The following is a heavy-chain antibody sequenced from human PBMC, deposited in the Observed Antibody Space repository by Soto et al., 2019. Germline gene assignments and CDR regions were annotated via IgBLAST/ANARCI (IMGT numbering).Heavy chain of an antibody. D-gene: IGHD4-17*01. CDR1: GFSLSTSGVG. V-gene: IGHV2-5*02. J-gene: IGHJ6*02. Sequence: QITLKESGPTLVKPTQTLTLTCTFSGFSLSTSGVGVGWIRQPPGKALEWLALIYWDDDKRYSPSLKSRLTITQATPKYQVAPTMTPIDPVDTATYSCAHSGDYLGGMDVWGQGTTVTVSS. CDR2: IYWDDDK. CDR3: AHSGDYLGGMDV.